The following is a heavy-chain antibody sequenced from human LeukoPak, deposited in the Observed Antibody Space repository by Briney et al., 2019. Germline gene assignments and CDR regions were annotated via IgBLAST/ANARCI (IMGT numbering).Heavy chain of an antibody. Sequence: GGSLRLSCAASGFTFSSYAMSWVRQAPGKGLEWVSAISGSGTTTHYADSVKGRFTISRDNSKNTLYLQMTSLTAETTALYYCAKEHAWFGELSYFDYWGQGTLVTVSS. CDR2: ISGSGTTT. D-gene: IGHD3-10*01. V-gene: IGHV3-23*01. J-gene: IGHJ4*02. CDR3: AKEHAWFGELSYFDY. CDR1: GFTFSSYA.